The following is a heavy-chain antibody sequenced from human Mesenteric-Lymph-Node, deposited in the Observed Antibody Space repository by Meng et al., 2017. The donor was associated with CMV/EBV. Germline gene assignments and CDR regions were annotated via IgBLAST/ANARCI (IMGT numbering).Heavy chain of an antibody. J-gene: IGHJ4*02. CDR2: LNWNCGSA. Sequence: GESLKISCAVSGFTFDDYGMSWVRQAPGKGLEWVSGLNWNCGSAGYADSVKGRFTISRDNAKNSLYLQMNSLRAEDTAVYYCARVNVVVPAARSGDFDYWGQGTLVTVSS. CDR1: GFTFDDYG. V-gene: IGHV3-20*04. CDR3: ARVNVVVPAARSGDFDY. D-gene: IGHD2-2*01.